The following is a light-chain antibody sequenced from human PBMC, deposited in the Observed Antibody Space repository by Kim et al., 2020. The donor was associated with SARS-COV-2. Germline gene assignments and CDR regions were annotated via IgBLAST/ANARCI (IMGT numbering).Light chain of an antibody. J-gene: IGKJ2*01. V-gene: IGKV3-15*01. CDR2: GAS. Sequence: EIVMTQSPATLSVSPGERATLSCRASQSISSDLAWYQQKPDQAPRLLIYGASTRATGIPARFSGRGSGTEFTLTISSLQSEDFALYYCQQYNNWPPYTFGQGTKLEIK. CDR1: QSISSD. CDR3: QQYNNWPPYT.